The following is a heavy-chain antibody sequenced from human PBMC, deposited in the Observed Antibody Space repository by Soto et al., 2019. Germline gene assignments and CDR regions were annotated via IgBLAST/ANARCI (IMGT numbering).Heavy chain of an antibody. CDR1: GFTFGSYA. CDR3: AKGPDFYGSGSYYPPNDY. V-gene: IGHV3-23*01. D-gene: IGHD3-10*01. CDR2: ISGSGGGT. J-gene: IGHJ4*02. Sequence: TGGSLRLSCAASGFTFGSYAMSWVRQAPGKGLEWVSGISGSGGGTYYADSVKGWFTISRDNSKNTLYLHMNSLRAEDTAVYYCAKGPDFYGSGSYYPPNDYWGQGTLVTVSS.